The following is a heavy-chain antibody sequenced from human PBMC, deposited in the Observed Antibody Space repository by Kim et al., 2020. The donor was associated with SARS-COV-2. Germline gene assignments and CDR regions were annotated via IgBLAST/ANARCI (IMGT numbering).Heavy chain of an antibody. Sequence: GGSLRLSCAASGFTFSSYEMNWVRQAPGKGLEWISYIGSSGTKTDYADSVKGRFTTSRDNAKNSIYLQMNSLRAEDTATYYCARDRFHVGQYADAFDIWGRGAMVTVSS. CDR1: GFTFSSYE. V-gene: IGHV3-48*03. CDR2: IGSSGTKT. J-gene: IGHJ3*02. CDR3: ARDRFHVGQYADAFDI.